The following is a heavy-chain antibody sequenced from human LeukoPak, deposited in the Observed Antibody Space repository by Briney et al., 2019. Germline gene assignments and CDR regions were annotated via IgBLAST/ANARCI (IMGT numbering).Heavy chain of an antibody. Sequence: SETLSLTCTVSGGSISNYYWTWIRQPPGKGLEWIGSIYYDGSTNYNPSLKSRVTISLGTPKNQFSLKLSSVTAADTAVYYCARDGGYGSGSALWGQGTLITVSS. CDR1: GGSISNYY. J-gene: IGHJ4*02. CDR2: IYYDGST. V-gene: IGHV4-59*01. D-gene: IGHD3-10*01. CDR3: ARDGGYGSGSAL.